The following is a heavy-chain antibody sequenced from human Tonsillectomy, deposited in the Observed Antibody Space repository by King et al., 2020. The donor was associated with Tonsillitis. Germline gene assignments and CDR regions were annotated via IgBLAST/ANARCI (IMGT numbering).Heavy chain of an antibody. CDR3: AKLGDY. CDR1: GFTFSSYA. V-gene: IGHV3-30*01. Sequence: VQLVESGGGVVQPGRSLRPSCAASGFTFSSYAMHWVRQAPGKGLEWVAVISYDGSNKYYADSVKGRFTISRDNSKNTLYLQMNSLRAEDTAVYYCAKLGDYWGQGTLVTVSS. J-gene: IGHJ4*02. D-gene: IGHD1-26*01. CDR2: ISYDGSNK.